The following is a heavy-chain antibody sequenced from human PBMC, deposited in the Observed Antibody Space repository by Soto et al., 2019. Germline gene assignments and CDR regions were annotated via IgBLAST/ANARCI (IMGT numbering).Heavy chain of an antibody. D-gene: IGHD2-21*01. V-gene: IGHV4-59*01. CDR2: VHYSGST. CDR3: ARLAPLFRIPSSCYHAMDD. CDR1: DDSISSYY. J-gene: IGHJ6*02. Sequence: SETLSLTCAVSDDSISSYYWSWIRQPPGKALEWIGYVHYSGSTNYNPSLKSRVTLSLDMSKNQFSLRLSSVTAADTAVYYCARLAPLFRIPSSCYHAMDDSGPGATLTV.